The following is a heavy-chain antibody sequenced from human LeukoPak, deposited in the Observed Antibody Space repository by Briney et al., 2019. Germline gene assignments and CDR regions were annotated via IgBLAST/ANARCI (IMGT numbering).Heavy chain of an antibody. J-gene: IGHJ4*02. CDR3: ASRVVPAAIDY. V-gene: IGHV4-39*01. CDR2: IYYSGST. D-gene: IGHD2-2*01. CDR1: GGSISSSSYY. Sequence: SETLSLTCTVSGGSISSSSYYWGWIRQPTGKGLEWIGSIYYSGSTYYNPSLKSRVTISVDTSKNQFSLKLNSVTAADTAVYYCASRVVPAAIDYWGQGTLVTVSS.